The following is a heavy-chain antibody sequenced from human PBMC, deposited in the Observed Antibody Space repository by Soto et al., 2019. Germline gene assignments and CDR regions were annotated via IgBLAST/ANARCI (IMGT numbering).Heavy chain of an antibody. CDR3: ARDDRLVAAGRQLLYYYYGMDV. V-gene: IGHV1-46*01. D-gene: IGHD6-13*01. Sequence: ASVKVSCKASGYTFTSYYMHWVRQAPGQGLEWMGIINPSGGSTSYAQKFQGRVTMTRDTSTSTVYTELSSLRSEDTAVYYCARDDRLVAAGRQLLYYYYGMDVWGQGTTVTVSS. J-gene: IGHJ6*02. CDR1: GYTFTSYY. CDR2: INPSGGST.